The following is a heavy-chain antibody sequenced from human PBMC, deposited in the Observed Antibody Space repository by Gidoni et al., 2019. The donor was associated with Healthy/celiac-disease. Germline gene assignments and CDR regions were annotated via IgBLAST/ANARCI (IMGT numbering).Heavy chain of an antibody. CDR3: AHRLVGSRWFGEPELSLSNFDY. J-gene: IGHJ4*02. CDR1: GFSLSTSGVG. CDR2: IYWNDDK. D-gene: IGHD3-16*02. V-gene: IGHV2-5*01. Sequence: QITLKESGPTLVKPTQTLTLTCTFSGFSLSTSGVGVGWSRQPPGKALEGLALIYWNDDKRYSPSLKSRLTITKDTSKNQVVLTMTNMDPVDTATYYCAHRLVGSRWFGEPELSLSNFDYWGQGTLVTVSS.